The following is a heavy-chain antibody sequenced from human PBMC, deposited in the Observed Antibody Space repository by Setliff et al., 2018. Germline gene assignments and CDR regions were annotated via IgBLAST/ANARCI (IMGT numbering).Heavy chain of an antibody. CDR2: INQDGSEK. D-gene: IGHD6-13*01. CDR1: GDSISSSRYY. Sequence: ETLSLTCTVSGDSISSSRYYWAWIRQPPGKGLEWVANINQDGSEKYYVDSVKGRFTISRDNAKNSLYLQMNSLRADDTAVYYCSTRTVAARSLDTWGQGTLVTVSS. J-gene: IGHJ5*02. V-gene: IGHV3-7*01. CDR3: STRTVAARSLDT.